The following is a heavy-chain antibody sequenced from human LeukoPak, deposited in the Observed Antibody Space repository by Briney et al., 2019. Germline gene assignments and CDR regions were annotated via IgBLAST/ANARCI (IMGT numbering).Heavy chain of an antibody. D-gene: IGHD2-15*01. V-gene: IGHV4-39*07. J-gene: IGHJ5*02. CDR3: ARTLKRDIVVVGTGWFDP. CDR2: IYYSGST. Sequence: SETLSLTCTVSGGSISSSSYYWGWIRQPPGKGLEWIGSIYYSGSTYYNPSLKSRVTISVDTSKNQFSLKLSSVTAADTAVYYCARTLKRDIVVVGTGWFDPWGQGTLITVSS. CDR1: GGSISSSSYY.